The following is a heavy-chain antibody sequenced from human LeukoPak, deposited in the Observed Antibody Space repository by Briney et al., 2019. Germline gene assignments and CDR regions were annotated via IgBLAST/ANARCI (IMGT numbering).Heavy chain of an antibody. D-gene: IGHD6-19*01. CDR3: ARGNGSGWYYFDY. Sequence: PSETLSLTSAVYGGSFSGYYWSWIRQPPGKGLEWIGEINHSGSTNYNPSLKSRVTISVDTSKNQFSLKLSSVTAADTAVYYCARGNGSGWYYFDYWGQGTLVTVSS. V-gene: IGHV4-34*01. J-gene: IGHJ4*02. CDR1: GGSFSGYY. CDR2: INHSGST.